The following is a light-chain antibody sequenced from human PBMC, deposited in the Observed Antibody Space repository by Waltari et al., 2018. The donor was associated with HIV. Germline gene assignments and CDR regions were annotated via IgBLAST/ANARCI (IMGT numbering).Light chain of an antibody. CDR3: QSSDKNIKSVV. V-gene: IGLV3-25*03. J-gene: IGLJ2*01. CDR2: KDS. CDR1: ALSNHN. Sequence: SFELTQPPSVSVSPGQTARITSPGIALSNHNVVRYQQKAGQAPLLIIYKDSKRPSGVPERFSASSSGTTVTLTINGVLAEDEADYYCQSSDKNIKSVVFGGGTKLTVL.